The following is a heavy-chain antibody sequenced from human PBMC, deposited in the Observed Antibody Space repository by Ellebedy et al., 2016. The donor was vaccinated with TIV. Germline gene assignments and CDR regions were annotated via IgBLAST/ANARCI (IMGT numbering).Heavy chain of an antibody. Sequence: GESLKISXAASGFTFSSYAMSWVRQAPGKGLGWVSGISGNSGGIYYADSVKGRFTISRDNSKNTLYLQMNNLRAEDTAIYYCARSYPTAMVSFDYWGQGTLVTVSS. J-gene: IGHJ4*02. CDR3: ARSYPTAMVSFDY. CDR2: ISGNSGGI. D-gene: IGHD5-18*01. V-gene: IGHV3-23*01. CDR1: GFTFSSYA.